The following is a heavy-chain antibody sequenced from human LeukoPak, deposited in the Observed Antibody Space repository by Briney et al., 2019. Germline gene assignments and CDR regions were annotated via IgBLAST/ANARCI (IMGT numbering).Heavy chain of an antibody. V-gene: IGHV3-21*01. CDR2: ISSSGTYI. Sequence: GGSLRLSCAASTFTFSSYNMNWVRQAPGKGLEWVSSISSSGTYIYYRDSVKGRFTISRDNAENSLYLEMDSLRVEDTAIYYCVRDRGSYRPIDYWGQGTLVTVSS. CDR1: TFTFSSYN. D-gene: IGHD1-26*01. J-gene: IGHJ4*02. CDR3: VRDRGSYRPIDY.